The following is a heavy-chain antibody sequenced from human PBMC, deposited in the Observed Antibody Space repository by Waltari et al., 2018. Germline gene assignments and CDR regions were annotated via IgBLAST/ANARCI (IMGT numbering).Heavy chain of an antibody. Sequence: QLQLVQSGAEVKKPGASVKVSCKASGYTFTGYYMHWVRQAPGKGLEWMGWINPNSGGTNYAQKIQGRVTMTRDTSISTAYMELSRLRSDDTAVYYCATDDEAVTALDWGQGTLVTVSS. V-gene: IGHV1-2*02. J-gene: IGHJ4*02. D-gene: IGHD2-21*02. CDR1: GYTFTGYY. CDR3: ATDDEAVTALD. CDR2: INPNSGGT.